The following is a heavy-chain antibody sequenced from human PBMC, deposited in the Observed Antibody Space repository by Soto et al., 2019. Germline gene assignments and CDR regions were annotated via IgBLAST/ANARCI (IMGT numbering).Heavy chain of an antibody. CDR3: ARVGIADYTPHHYFDY. CDR1: GGSISSGGYY. J-gene: IGHJ4*02. D-gene: IGHD6-13*01. Sequence: SETLSLTCTVSGGSISSGGYYWSWIRQHPGKGLEWIGYIYYSGSTYYNPSLKSRVTISVDTSKNQFSLKLSSVTAADTAVYYCARVGIADYTPHHYFDYWGQGTLVTVSS. CDR2: IYYSGST. V-gene: IGHV4-31*03.